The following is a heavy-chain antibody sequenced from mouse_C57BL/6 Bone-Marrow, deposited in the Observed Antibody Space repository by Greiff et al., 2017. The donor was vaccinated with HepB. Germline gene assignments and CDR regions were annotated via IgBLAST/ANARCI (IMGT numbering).Heavy chain of an antibody. Sequence: QVQLQHSGPELVKPGASVKLSCKASGYTFPSYDINWVKQRPGQGLEWIGCIYPRDGSTKYNEKFKGKATLTVDTSSSTAYMELHSLTSEDSAVYFCARDDYDWAWFAYWGQGTLVTVSA. D-gene: IGHD2-4*01. V-gene: IGHV1-85*01. J-gene: IGHJ3*01. CDR2: IYPRDGST. CDR1: GYTFPSYD. CDR3: ARDDYDWAWFAY.